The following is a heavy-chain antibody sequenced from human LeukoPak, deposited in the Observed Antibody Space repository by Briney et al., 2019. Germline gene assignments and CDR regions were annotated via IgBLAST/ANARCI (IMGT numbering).Heavy chain of an antibody. V-gene: IGHV3-66*01. CDR3: VRDHFYDCSGYYDY. D-gene: IGHD3-9*01. CDR2: IYSGGTT. CDR1: GFTVSTNY. Sequence: GSLRLSCAVSGFTVSTNYMSWVRQAPGKGLEWVSVIYSGGTTNYADSVRARFTISRDSSANTLYLQMDNLRVEDTAVYYCVRDHFYDCSGYYDYWGQGTLVTVSS. J-gene: IGHJ4*02.